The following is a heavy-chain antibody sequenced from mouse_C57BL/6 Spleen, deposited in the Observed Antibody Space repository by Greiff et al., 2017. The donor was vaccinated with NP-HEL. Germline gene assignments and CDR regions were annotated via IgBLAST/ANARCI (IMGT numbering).Heavy chain of an antibody. D-gene: IGHD1-1*01. V-gene: IGHV1-55*01. CDR3: ARWPIYYYGSSYYFDY. J-gene: IGHJ2*01. CDR2: IYPGSGST. Sequence: QVQLQQPGAELVKPGASVKMSCKASGYTFTSYWITWVKQRPGQGLEWIGDIYPGSGSTNYNEKLKSKATLTVDTSSSTAYMQLSSLTSEDSAVYYCARWPIYYYGSSYYFDYWGQGTTLTVSS. CDR1: GYTFTSYW.